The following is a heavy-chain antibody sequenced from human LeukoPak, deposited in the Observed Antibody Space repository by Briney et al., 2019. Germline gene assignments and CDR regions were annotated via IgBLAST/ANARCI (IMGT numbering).Heavy chain of an antibody. CDR2: MNPNSGNT. D-gene: IGHD6-19*01. CDR3: ARGRHRSSGWYALTYYYYGMDV. J-gene: IGHJ6*02. CDR1: GYTFTGYY. Sequence: ASVKVSCKASGYTFTGYYMHWVRQATGQGLEWMGWMNPNSGNTGYAQKFQGRVTMTRNTSISTAYMELSSLRSEDTAVYYCARGRHRSSGWYALTYYYYGMDVWGQGTTVTVSS. V-gene: IGHV1-8*02.